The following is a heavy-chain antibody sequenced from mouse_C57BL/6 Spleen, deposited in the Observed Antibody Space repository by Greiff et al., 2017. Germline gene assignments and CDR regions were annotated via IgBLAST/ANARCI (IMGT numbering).Heavy chain of an antibody. V-gene: IGHV1-53*01. Sequence: QVQLQQPGTELVKPGASVKLSCKASGYTFTSYWMHWVKQRPGQGLEWIGNINPSNGGTNYNEKFKSKATLTVDKSSSTAYMQLSSLTSADSAVYYCARYRIYDGYFDYWGQGTTLTVSS. CDR1: GYTFTSYW. D-gene: IGHD2-3*01. CDR3: ARYRIYDGYFDY. CDR2: INPSNGGT. J-gene: IGHJ2*01.